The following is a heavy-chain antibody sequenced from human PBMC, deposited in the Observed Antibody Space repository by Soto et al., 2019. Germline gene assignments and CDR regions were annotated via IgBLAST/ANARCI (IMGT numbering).Heavy chain of an antibody. V-gene: IGHV4-39*01. CDR3: ARHMEIVLVPAAINYYYGMDV. CDR2: IYYSGST. J-gene: IGHJ6*02. Sequence: QLQLQESGPGLVKPSETLSLTCTVSGGSISSSSYYWGWIRQPPGKGLEWIGSIYYSGSTYYNPSLKSRVTRSVATSKNQFSLKLSSVTAADTAVYYCARHMEIVLVPAAINYYYGMDVWGQGTTVTVSS. D-gene: IGHD2-2*03. CDR1: GGSISSSSYY.